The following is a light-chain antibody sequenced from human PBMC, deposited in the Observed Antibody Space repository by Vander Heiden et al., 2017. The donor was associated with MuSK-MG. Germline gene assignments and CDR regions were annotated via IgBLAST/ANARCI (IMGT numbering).Light chain of an antibody. Sequence: DIQMTQSPSSLSASVGDRVTITCRASQSISSDLNWYQQKPGKAPKLLIYAATSLKSGVPSTLRGSGSGTDFTPTMSSLQPEDVTTYYCLQCSGTAQTFGQGTRLEMK. V-gene: IGKV1-39*01. CDR2: AAT. J-gene: IGKJ5*01. CDR1: QSISSD. CDR3: LQCSGTAQT.